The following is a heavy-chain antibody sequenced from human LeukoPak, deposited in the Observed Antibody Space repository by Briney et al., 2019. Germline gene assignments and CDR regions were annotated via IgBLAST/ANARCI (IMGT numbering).Heavy chain of an antibody. D-gene: IGHD5-12*01. Sequence: GRSLRLSCVASGFTFSSYGMHWVRQAPGKGLEWVAVISYDGSNKYYADSVKGRFTISRDNSKNTLYLQMNSLRAEDTAVYYCAKDLSMVATRYYFDYWGQGTLVTVSS. V-gene: IGHV3-30*18. CDR1: GFTFSSYG. CDR3: AKDLSMVATRYYFDY. CDR2: ISYDGSNK. J-gene: IGHJ4*02.